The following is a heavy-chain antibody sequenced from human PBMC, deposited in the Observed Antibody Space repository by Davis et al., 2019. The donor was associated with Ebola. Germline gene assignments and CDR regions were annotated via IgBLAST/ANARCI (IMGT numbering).Heavy chain of an antibody. CDR2: IKQDGSEK. J-gene: IGHJ4*02. CDR3: ARLTYTAMVTG. Sequence: GESLKISCAASGFTFSSYWMSWVRQAPGKGLEWVANIKQDGSEKYYVDSVKGRFTISRDNAKNSLYLQMNSLRAEDSAVYYCARLTYTAMVTGWGQGTLVTVSS. D-gene: IGHD5-18*01. V-gene: IGHV3-7*01. CDR1: GFTFSSYW.